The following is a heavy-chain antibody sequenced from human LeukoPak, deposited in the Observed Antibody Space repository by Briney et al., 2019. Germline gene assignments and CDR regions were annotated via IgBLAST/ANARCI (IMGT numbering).Heavy chain of an antibody. V-gene: IGHV3-7*03. J-gene: IGHJ6*01. CDR1: GFTFSSYW. Sequence: GGSLRLSCAASGFTFSSYWMNWARQAPGKGLEWVASINHNGNVYYYVDSVKGRFTISRDNAKNSLYLQMSNLRAEDTAVYFCARGGGLDVWGQGATVTVSS. CDR3: ARGGGLDV. D-gene: IGHD3-16*01. CDR2: INHNGNVY.